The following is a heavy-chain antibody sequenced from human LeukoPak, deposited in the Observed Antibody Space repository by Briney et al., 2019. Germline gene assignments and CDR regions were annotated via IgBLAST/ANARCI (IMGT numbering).Heavy chain of an antibody. V-gene: IGHV3-21*01. CDR3: ARNYDSSGYYYVY. J-gene: IGHJ4*02. CDR2: ISSSSSYI. CDR1: GFTFSSYS. Sequence: GGSLRLSCAASGFTFSSYSMNWVRHAPGKGLEWVSSISSSSSYIYYADSVKGRFTISRDNAKNSLYLQMNSLRAEDTAVYYCARNYDSSGYYYVYWGQGTLVTVSS. D-gene: IGHD3-22*01.